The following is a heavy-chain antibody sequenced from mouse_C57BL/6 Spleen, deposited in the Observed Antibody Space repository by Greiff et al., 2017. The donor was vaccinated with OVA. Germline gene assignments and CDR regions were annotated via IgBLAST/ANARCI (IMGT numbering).Heavy chain of an antibody. Sequence: EVQRVESGGGLVKPGGSLKLSCAASGFTFSSYAMSWVRQTPEKRLEWVATISDCGSYTYYPDNVKGRFTISRDNAKNNLYLQMSHLKSEDTATEVCATSLCEGYVVGYCDVWGTGTTVTVSS. CDR2: ISDCGSYT. CDR1: GFTFSSYA. CDR3: ATSLCEGYVVGYCDV. V-gene: IGHV5-4*01. J-gene: IGHJ1*03. D-gene: IGHD6-1*01.